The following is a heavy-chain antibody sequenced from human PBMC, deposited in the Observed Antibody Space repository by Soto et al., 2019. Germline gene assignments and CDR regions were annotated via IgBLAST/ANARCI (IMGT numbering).Heavy chain of an antibody. CDR2: IGTAGDT. CDR3: ARSRGGYDFDY. D-gene: IGHD5-12*01. CDR1: GFTFSSYD. Sequence: EVRLVESGGGLVQPGGSLRLSCAASGFTFSSYDMHWVRQATGKGLEWVSAIGTAGDTYYPGSVKGRFTISRENAKNSLYLQMNNLRAGDTAVYYCARSRGGYDFDYWGQGTLVTVSS. J-gene: IGHJ4*02. V-gene: IGHV3-13*01.